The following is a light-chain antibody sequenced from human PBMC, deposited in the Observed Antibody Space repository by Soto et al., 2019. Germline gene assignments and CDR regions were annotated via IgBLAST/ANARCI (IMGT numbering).Light chain of an antibody. V-gene: IGKV1-5*03. CDR3: QHYNTYPWT. CDR1: QDINIY. CDR2: KAS. J-gene: IGKJ1*01. Sequence: DIQMTQSPSSLFASVGDRVTITCQATQDINIYLNWYQQKPGKAPNLLIYKASHLENGVPSRFSGSGSGTEFTLTISSLQPGDFATYYCQHYNTYPWTFGQGTKV.